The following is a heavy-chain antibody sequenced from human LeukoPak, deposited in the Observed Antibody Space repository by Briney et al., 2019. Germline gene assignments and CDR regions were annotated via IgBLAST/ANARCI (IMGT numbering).Heavy chain of an antibody. Sequence: SQTLSLTCTVSGGSISSGGYYWSWIRQPPGKGLEWIGYIYHSGSTYYNPSLKSRVTISVDRSKNQFSLKLSSVTAADTAVYYCARDEGSGWFDPWGQGTLVTVSS. CDR1: GGSISSGGYY. CDR2: IYHSGST. J-gene: IGHJ5*02. V-gene: IGHV4-30-2*01. D-gene: IGHD3-10*01. CDR3: ARDEGSGWFDP.